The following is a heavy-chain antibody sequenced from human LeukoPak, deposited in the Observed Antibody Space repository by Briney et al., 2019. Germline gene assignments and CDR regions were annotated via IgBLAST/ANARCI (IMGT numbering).Heavy chain of an antibody. D-gene: IGHD3-10*01. Sequence: SETLSLTCTVSGGSISSYYWSWIRQPPGKGLEWIGYIYYSGSTNYNPSLKSRVTISVDTSKNQFSLKLSSVTAADTAVYYCARTVWFGESYYFDYWGQGTLVTVSS. J-gene: IGHJ4*02. V-gene: IGHV4-59*01. CDR3: ARTVWFGESYYFDY. CDR1: GGSISSYY. CDR2: IYYSGST.